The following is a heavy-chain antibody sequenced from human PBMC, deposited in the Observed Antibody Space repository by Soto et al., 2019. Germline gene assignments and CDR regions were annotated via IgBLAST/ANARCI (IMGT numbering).Heavy chain of an antibody. CDR3: ARHASRQLASFDY. D-gene: IGHD1-1*01. J-gene: IGHJ4*02. V-gene: IGHV4-59*08. Sequence: QVQLQESGPRLVKPSETLSLTCTVSGGSISNYYWSWIRQPPGKGLESIGYIYYTGITNYNPSLKSRVTISVDTFKNQFSLTLSSVTATDTAVYYCARHASRQLASFDYWGQGALVTVSS. CDR2: IYYTGIT. CDR1: GGSISNYY.